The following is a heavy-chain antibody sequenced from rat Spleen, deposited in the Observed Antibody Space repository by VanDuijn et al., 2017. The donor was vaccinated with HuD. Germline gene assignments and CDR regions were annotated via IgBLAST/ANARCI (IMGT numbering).Heavy chain of an antibody. Sequence: EVQLVESGGGLVQPGRSLKLSCAASGFTFSNHGTHWIRQAPTKGLEWVASISPSGGSTYYRDSVKGRFTISRDNAKSTLYLQMNSLRSEDTATYYCTRDRRYYSSPGYWYFDFWGPGTMVTVSS. CDR3: TRDRRYYSSPGYWYFDF. J-gene: IGHJ1*01. CDR1: GFTFSNHG. CDR2: ISPSGGST. V-gene: IGHV5-19*01. D-gene: IGHD1-2*01.